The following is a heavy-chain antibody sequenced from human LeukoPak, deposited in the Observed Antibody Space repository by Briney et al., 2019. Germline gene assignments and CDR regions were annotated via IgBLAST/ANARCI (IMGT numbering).Heavy chain of an antibody. Sequence: PSETLSLTCAVYGGFFSGYYWSWIRQPPGKGLEWIGYIYYSGSTNYNPSLKSRVTISVDTSKNQFSLKLSSVTAADTAVYYCATLTGGDDAFDIWGQGTMVTVSS. D-gene: IGHD4-23*01. CDR2: IYYSGST. CDR3: ATLTGGDDAFDI. V-gene: IGHV4-59*01. CDR1: GGFFSGYY. J-gene: IGHJ3*02.